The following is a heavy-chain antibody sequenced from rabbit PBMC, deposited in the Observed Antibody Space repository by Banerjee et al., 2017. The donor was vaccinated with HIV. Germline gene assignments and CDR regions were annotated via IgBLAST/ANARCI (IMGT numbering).Heavy chain of an antibody. CDR1: GFSFSNYW. J-gene: IGHJ4*01. CDR3: ARDLAGVIGWNFNL. V-gene: IGHV1S40*01. Sequence: QSLEESGGDLVKPGASLTLTCTASGFSFSNYWICWVRQAPGKGLEWIACIYAGSSGSTYYASWAKGRFTISKTSSTTVTLQMTSLTAADTATYFCARDLAGVIGWNFNLWGQGTLVTVS. CDR2: IYAGSSGST. D-gene: IGHD4-1*01.